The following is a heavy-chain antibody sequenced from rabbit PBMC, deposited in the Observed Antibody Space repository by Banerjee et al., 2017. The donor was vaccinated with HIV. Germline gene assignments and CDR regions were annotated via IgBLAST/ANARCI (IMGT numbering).Heavy chain of an antibody. V-gene: IGHV1S45*01. J-gene: IGHJ4*01. CDR2: INSNTGNT. CDR1: GFSFSTTYY. D-gene: IGHD4-1*01. Sequence: QQQLVESGGGLVQPEGSLTLTCTASGFSFSTTYYMCWVRQAPGKGLEWIACINSNTGNTVYASWAKGPFTISKTSSTTVTLQMTSLTAADTATYFCAGDPWSGWNLWGPGTLVTVS. CDR3: AGDPWSGWNL.